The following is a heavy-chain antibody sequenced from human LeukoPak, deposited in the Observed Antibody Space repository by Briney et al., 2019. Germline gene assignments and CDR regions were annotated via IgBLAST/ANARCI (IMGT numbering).Heavy chain of an antibody. CDR2: IYSGGNT. Sequence: PGGSLRLSCAASGFTFSKAWMSWARQAPGKGLEWVSFIYSGGNTYYADSVKGRFTISRDNSKNTVHLQMNSLRAEDTAMYYCARRAGDYSHPYDYWGQGTLVTVSS. CDR1: GFTFSKAW. CDR3: ARRAGDYSHPYDY. V-gene: IGHV3-53*01. D-gene: IGHD3-22*01. J-gene: IGHJ4*02.